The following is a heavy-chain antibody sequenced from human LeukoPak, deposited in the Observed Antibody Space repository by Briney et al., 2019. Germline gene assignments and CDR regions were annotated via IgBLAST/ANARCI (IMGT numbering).Heavy chain of an antibody. Sequence: GGSLRLSCVASGFTFNTYWMDWVRQVPGKGLIWVSRIGPDGTGADYADSVKGRFTITRDNAKNTLYLQMNSLRDEDTAVYYCARCRLGGDSSSRYAYWGQGALVTVSP. CDR1: GFTFNTYW. CDR2: IGPDGTGA. D-gene: IGHD6-13*01. CDR3: ARCRLGGDSSSRYAY. V-gene: IGHV3-74*01. J-gene: IGHJ4*02.